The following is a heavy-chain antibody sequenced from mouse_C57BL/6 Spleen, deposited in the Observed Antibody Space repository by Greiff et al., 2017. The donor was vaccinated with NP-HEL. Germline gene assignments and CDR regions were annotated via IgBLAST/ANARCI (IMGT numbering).Heavy chain of an antibody. CDR2: IYPGSGNT. CDR3: ASGDSSGYY. J-gene: IGHJ2*01. Sequence: VQLQQSGAELVRPGASVKLSCKASGYTFTDYYINWVKQRPGQGLEWIARIYPGSGNTYYNEKFKGKATLTAEKSSSTAYMQLSSLTSEDSAVYFCASGDSSGYYWGQGTTLTVSS. V-gene: IGHV1-76*01. CDR1: GYTFTDYY. D-gene: IGHD3-2*02.